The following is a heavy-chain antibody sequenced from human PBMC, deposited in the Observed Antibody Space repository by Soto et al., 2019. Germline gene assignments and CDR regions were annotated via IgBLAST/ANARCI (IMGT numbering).Heavy chain of an antibody. D-gene: IGHD2-15*01. CDR1: GGTFSSYT. CDR3: ARDLGGYCSGGSCYYGMDV. V-gene: IGHV1-69*08. CDR2: IIPILGIA. J-gene: IGHJ6*02. Sequence: QVQLVQSGAEVKKPGSSVKVSCKASGGTFSSYTISWVRQAPGQGLEWMGRIIPILGIANYAQKFQGRVTITADKSTCTDYMELSSLRSEDTAVYYCARDLGGYCSGGSCYYGMDVWGQGTTVTVSS.